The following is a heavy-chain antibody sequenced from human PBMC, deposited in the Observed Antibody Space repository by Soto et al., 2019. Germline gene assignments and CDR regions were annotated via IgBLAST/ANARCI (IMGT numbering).Heavy chain of an antibody. D-gene: IGHD1-26*01. J-gene: IGHJ4*02. CDR1: GGSIRSGGYY. CDR3: ARRYGGNFDY. V-gene: IGHV4-31*11. CDR2: IYYSGST. Sequence: SETLSLTCAVSGGSIRSGGYYGSWIRQHPGKGLEWIGYIYYSGSTYYNPSLKSRVTISVDTSKNQFSLKLSSVTAADTAVYYCARRYGGNFDYWGQGTLVTVS.